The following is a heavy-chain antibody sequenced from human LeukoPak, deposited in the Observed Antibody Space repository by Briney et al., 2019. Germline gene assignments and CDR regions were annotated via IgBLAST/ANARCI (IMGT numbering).Heavy chain of an antibody. CDR2: ISAYNGNT. D-gene: IGHD6-6*01. CDR1: GYTFTSYG. Sequence: ASVKVSCKASGYTFTSYGISWVRQAPGQGLEWMGWISAYNGNTNYAQQLQGRVTMTTDTSTSTAYIELRSLRSDDTAVYHCARDRSRSSLVDYWGQGTLATIPS. J-gene: IGHJ4*02. V-gene: IGHV1-18*01. CDR3: ARDRSRSSLVDY.